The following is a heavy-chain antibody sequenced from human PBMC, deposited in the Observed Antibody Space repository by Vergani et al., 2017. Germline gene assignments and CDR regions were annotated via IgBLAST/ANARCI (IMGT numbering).Heavy chain of an antibody. CDR2: INHSGSN. V-gene: IGHV4-34*01. D-gene: IGHD2-15*01. CDR1: GGSFSGYY. CDR3: ARGRGYCSGGSCNKYYYGMDV. Sequence: QVQLQQWGAGLLKPSETLSLTCAVYGGSFSGYYWSWIRQPPGKGLEWIGEINHSGSNNYNPSLKSRVTISVDTSKNQFSLKLSSVTAADTAVYYCARGRGYCSGGSCNKYYYGMDVWGQGTTVTVSS. J-gene: IGHJ6*02.